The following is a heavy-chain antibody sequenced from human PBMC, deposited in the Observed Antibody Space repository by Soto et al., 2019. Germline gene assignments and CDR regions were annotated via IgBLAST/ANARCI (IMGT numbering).Heavy chain of an antibody. J-gene: IGHJ6*02. Sequence: TLSLTCVGSGDTVSSNSVAWNWVRQSPSRGLEWLGRTYYRSRWYSDYAVSVRSRIDINADTSKNQVSLQRNSVTPEDTAVYYCARSEEDSDYYYYGMDVWGQGTTVTVSS. CDR2: TYYRSRWYS. D-gene: IGHD2-15*01. CDR3: ARSEEDSDYYYYGMDV. V-gene: IGHV6-1*01. CDR1: GDTVSSNSVA.